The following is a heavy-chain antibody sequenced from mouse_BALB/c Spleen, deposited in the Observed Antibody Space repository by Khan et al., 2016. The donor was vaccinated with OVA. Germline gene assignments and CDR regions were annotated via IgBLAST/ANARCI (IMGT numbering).Heavy chain of an antibody. V-gene: IGHV1-18*01. D-gene: IGHD3-3*01. CDR2: INPKNGVT. CDR3: AGAAGRK. CDR1: GYTFTEYT. Sequence: EVQLQQSGPELVRPGASVKISCKTSGYTFTEYTLHWVKQSHGKSLEWIGVINPKNGVTSYNQKFKGKATLTVDKSSSTAYMEFRSLKSEDPAVFSCAGAAGRKWGQGTSVTVSS. J-gene: IGHJ4*01.